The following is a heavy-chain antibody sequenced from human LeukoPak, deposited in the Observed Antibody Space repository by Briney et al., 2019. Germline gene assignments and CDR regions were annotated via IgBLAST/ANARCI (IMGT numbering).Heavy chain of an antibody. CDR3: ARDSTDGDSLPYNWFDP. CDR2: INPNSGGT. V-gene: IGHV1-2*02. Sequence: ASVKVSCKASGYTFTGYYIHWVRQAPGQGLEWLGWINPNSGGTNYAQKFQGRVTMTRDTSISTAYMELSRLTSDDTAVYYCARDSTDGDSLPYNWFDPWGQGTLVTVSS. J-gene: IGHJ5*02. D-gene: IGHD4-17*01. CDR1: GYTFTGYY.